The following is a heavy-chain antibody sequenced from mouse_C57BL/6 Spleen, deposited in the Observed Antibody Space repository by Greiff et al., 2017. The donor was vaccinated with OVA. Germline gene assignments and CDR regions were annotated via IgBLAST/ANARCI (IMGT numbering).Heavy chain of an antibody. Sequence: EVKLMESGGGLVQPKGSLKLSCAASGFSFNTYAMNWVRQAPGKGLEWVARIRSKSNNYATYYADSVKDRFTISRDDSESMLYLQMNNLKTEDTAMYYCVSTTANWYFDVWGTGTTVIVSS. CDR1: GFSFNTYA. V-gene: IGHV10-1*01. D-gene: IGHD1-2*01. CDR2: IRSKSNNYAT. CDR3: VSTTANWYFDV. J-gene: IGHJ1*03.